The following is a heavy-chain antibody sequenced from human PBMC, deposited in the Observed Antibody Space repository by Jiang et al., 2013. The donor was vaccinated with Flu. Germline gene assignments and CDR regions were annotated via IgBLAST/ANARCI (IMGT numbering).Heavy chain of an antibody. D-gene: IGHD6-13*01. V-gene: IGHV1-69*01. CDR1: GGTFSSYA. CDR2: IIPIFGTA. CDR3: ARGGAAAGNHPAIHFDY. J-gene: IGHJ4*02. Sequence: QLVESGAEVKKPGSSVKVSCKASGGTFSSYAISWVRQAPGQGLEWMGGIIPIFGTANYAQKFQGRVTITADESTSTAYMELSSLRSEDTAVYYCARGGAAAGNHPAIHFDYWGQGTLVTVSS.